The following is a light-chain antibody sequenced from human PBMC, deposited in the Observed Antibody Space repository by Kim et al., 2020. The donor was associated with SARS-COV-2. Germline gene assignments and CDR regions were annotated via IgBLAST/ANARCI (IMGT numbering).Light chain of an antibody. V-gene: IGLV2-14*03. CDR3: SSFTTRSTLV. Sequence: QSALTQPASVSGSPGQSISISCTGTSSNIGSYNYVSWHQQHPGKAPKLMIYDVNKQPSGISSRFSGSKSGSTASLTISGLQAEDEADYYCSSFTTRSTLVFGGGTKVTVL. J-gene: IGLJ3*02. CDR2: DVN. CDR1: SSNIGSYNY.